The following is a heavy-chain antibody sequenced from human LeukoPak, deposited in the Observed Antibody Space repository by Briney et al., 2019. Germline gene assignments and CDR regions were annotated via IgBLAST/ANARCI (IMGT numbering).Heavy chain of an antibody. D-gene: IGHD6-19*01. V-gene: IGHV4-31*03. CDR2: IYYSGST. Sequence: PSETLSLTCTVSGGSISSGGYYWSWIRQHPGKGLEWIGYIYYSGSTYYNPSLKSRVTISVDTSKNQFSLKLSSVTAADTAVYYCARANFIKYSSGWTFEYWGQGTLVTVSS. CDR1: GGSISSGGYY. CDR3: ARANFIKYSSGWTFEY. J-gene: IGHJ4*02.